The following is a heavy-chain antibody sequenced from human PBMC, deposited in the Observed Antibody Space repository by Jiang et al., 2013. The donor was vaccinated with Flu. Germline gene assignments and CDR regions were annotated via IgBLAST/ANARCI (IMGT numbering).Heavy chain of an antibody. D-gene: IGHD2-2*03. CDR1: GGSISNYY. CDR3: ARSDSWCPGHCNVFDAFDL. Sequence: TLSLTCTVSGGSISNYYLELDPAAPREGTGMHWIYSLQWEYRLQPSLKSRVTISVDTSKNQFSLQLSSVTAADTAVYYCARSDSWCPGHCNVFDAFDLWGQGTRVTVSS. V-gene: IGHV4-59*08. CDR2: SLQWEY. J-gene: IGHJ3*01.